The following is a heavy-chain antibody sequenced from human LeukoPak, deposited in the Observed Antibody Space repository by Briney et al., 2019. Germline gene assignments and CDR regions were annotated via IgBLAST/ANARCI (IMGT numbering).Heavy chain of an antibody. V-gene: IGHV3-11*01. CDR1: RFTFTDYY. CDR3: ARGHYYDSSDYYAPFDY. CDR2: ISSSGSTI. J-gene: IGHJ4*02. D-gene: IGHD3-22*01. Sequence: GGSLRLSCAASRFTFTDYYMSWIRQAPGKGLEWLSYISSSGSTIYFADSVKGRFTISRDNAKNSLYLQMNSLRAEDTAVYYCARGHYYDSSDYYAPFDYWGQGTLVTVSS.